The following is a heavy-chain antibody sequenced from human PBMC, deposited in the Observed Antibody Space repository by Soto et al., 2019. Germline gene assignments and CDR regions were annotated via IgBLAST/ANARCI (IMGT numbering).Heavy chain of an antibody. V-gene: IGHV3-23*01. CDR2: ISGSGGST. Sequence: HPGGSLRLSCAASGFTFSSYAMSWVRQAPGKGLEWVSAISGSGGSTYYADSVKGRFTISRDNSKNTLYLQMNSLRAEDTAVYYCAKVAFSPYYYDSSGYYPTFDYWGQGTLVTVPQ. CDR3: AKVAFSPYYYDSSGYYPTFDY. CDR1: GFTFSSYA. J-gene: IGHJ4*02. D-gene: IGHD3-22*01.